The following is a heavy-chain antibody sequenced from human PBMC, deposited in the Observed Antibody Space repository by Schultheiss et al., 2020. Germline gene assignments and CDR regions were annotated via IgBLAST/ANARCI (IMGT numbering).Heavy chain of an antibody. V-gene: IGHV3-33*01. D-gene: IGHD1-1*01. J-gene: IGHJ4*02. CDR2: IWYDGSNK. CDR3: ARDPRYAKSHYFDY. CDR1: GFTFSSYG. Sequence: GGSLRLSCAASGFTFSSYGMHWVRQAPGKGLEWVAVIWYDGSNKYYADSVKGRFTISRDNSKNTLYLQMNSLRAEDTAVYYCARDPRYAKSHYFDYWGQGTLVNVYS.